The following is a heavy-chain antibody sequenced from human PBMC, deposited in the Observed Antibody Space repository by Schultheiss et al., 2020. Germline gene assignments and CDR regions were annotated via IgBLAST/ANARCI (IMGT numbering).Heavy chain of an antibody. CDR3: AREKSPYYDFWSGHYFDY. Sequence: SETLSLTCAVYGGSFSGYYWSWIRQPPGKGLEWIGEINHSGSTNYNPSLKSRVTISVDTSKNQFSLKLSSVTAADTAVYYCAREKSPYYDFWSGHYFDYWGQGTLVTVCS. CDR2: INHSGST. CDR1: GGSFSGYY. D-gene: IGHD3-3*01. V-gene: IGHV4-34*01. J-gene: IGHJ4*02.